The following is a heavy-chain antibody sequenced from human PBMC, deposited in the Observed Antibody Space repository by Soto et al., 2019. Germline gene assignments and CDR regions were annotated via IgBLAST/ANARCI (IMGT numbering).Heavy chain of an antibody. J-gene: IGHJ4*02. V-gene: IGHV1-46*03. Sequence: XSVKVSYKASGYTFTSYYMHLVRQAPGQGLEWMGIINPSGGSTSYAQKFQGRVTMTRDTSTSTVYMELSRLRSEDTAVYYCARDLLGTAFDYWGQGTLVTVSS. CDR3: ARDLLGTAFDY. CDR1: GYTFTSYY. D-gene: IGHD2-21*02. CDR2: INPSGGST.